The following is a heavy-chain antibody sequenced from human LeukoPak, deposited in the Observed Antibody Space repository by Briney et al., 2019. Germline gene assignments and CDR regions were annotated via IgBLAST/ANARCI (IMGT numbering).Heavy chain of an antibody. CDR2: IKQDGSKE. V-gene: IGHV3-7*01. J-gene: IGHJ4*02. CDR1: GFTFSDYW. Sequence: GGSLRLSCAASGFTFSDYWMSWVRQAPGKGLEWVADIKQDGSKEYYVDSVKGRFTISRDNAKNSLFLQMNSLRAEDTAVYYCARTLRSTRQYYFDYWGQGTLVTVSS. D-gene: IGHD2-2*01. CDR3: ARTLRSTRQYYFDY.